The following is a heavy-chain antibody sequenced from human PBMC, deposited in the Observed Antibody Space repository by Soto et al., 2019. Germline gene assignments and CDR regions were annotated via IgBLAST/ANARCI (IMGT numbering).Heavy chain of an antibody. V-gene: IGHV1-18*01. CDR2: ISAYNGNT. J-gene: IGHJ6*02. CDR3: ARDYDCSGYKTYYYGMDV. D-gene: IGHD3-22*01. Sequence: GASVKVSCKASGYTFTSYGISWVRQAPGQGLEWMGWISAYNGNTNYAQKLQGRVTMTTDTSTSTAYMELRSLRSDDTAVYYCARDYDCSGYKTYYYGMDVWGQGTTVTVSS. CDR1: GYTFTSYG.